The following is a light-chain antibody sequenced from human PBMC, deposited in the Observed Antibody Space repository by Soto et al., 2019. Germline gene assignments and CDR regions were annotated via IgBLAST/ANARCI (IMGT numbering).Light chain of an antibody. Sequence: EIVLTQSPGTLSLSVGERATLSCRASQSVSNYLAWYQQTPGQAPRLLIYDTSNRATGIPDRFSGSGSGTDFTLTISRLEPEDFTVYYCQQYGSSPLTFGGGTTVEIK. CDR2: DTS. J-gene: IGKJ4*01. V-gene: IGKV3-20*01. CDR3: QQYGSSPLT. CDR1: QSVSNY.